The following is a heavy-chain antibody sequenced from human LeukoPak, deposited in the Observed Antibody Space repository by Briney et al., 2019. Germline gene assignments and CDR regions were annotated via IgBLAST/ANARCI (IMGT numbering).Heavy chain of an antibody. CDR3: TAGVGASNNDY. V-gene: IGHV3-15*01. CDR2: IKSKTDGGTT. J-gene: IGHJ4*02. CDR1: GFTFTNAW. D-gene: IGHD1-26*01. Sequence: PGGSLRLSCAASGFTFTNAWMSWVRQAPGKGLEWVGRIKSKTDGGTTDHAAPVKGRFTISRDDSKNTLYVQMNSLKTEDTAVYYCTAGVGASNNDYWAREPWSPSPQ.